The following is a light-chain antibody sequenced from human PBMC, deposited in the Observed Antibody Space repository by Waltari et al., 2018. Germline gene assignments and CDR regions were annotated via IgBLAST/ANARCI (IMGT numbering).Light chain of an antibody. CDR2: GAS. J-gene: IGKJ4*01. Sequence: VILTQSPATLSLSPGERATLSCRASQSVSTYLAWYQQKPGQAPRLLIYGASTRATGIPDRFSGSGSGTEFTLTISSLEAEDFAVYYCQMYSSSPLTFGGGTKVEIK. V-gene: IGKV3-20*01. CDR1: QSVSTY. CDR3: QMYSSSPLT.